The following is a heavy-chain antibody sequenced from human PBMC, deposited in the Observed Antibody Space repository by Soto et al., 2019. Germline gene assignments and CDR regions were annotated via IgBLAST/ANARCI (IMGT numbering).Heavy chain of an antibody. CDR3: GSETDSSGTNWFDP. CDR1: GFTFSNYA. CDR2: ISYDGSNK. D-gene: IGHD3-22*01. Sequence: PGGSLRLSCAASGFTFSNYAMHWVRQAPGKGLEWVAVISYDGSNKYYTDSVRGRFTISRDNSKNTLYLQMNSLRPEDTAVYYCGSETDSSGTNWFDPWGQGTLVTVSS. V-gene: IGHV3-30*03. J-gene: IGHJ5*02.